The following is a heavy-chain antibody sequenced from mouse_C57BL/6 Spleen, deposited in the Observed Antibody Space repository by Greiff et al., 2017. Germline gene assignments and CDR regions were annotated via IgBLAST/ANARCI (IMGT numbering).Heavy chain of an antibody. CDR3: ARGDPDYYAMDY. D-gene: IGHD3-3*01. V-gene: IGHV1-54*01. CDR1: GYAFTNYL. Sequence: QVQLQQSGAELVRPGTSVKVSCKASGYAFTNYLIEWVKQRPGQGLEWIGVINPGSGGTNYNEKFKGKATLTADKSSSTAYMQLSSLTSEDSAVYFCARGDPDYYAMDYWGQGTSVTVSS. CDR2: INPGSGGT. J-gene: IGHJ4*01.